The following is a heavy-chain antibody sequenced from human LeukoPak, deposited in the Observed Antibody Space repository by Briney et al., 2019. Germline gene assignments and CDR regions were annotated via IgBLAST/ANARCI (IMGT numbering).Heavy chain of an antibody. J-gene: IGHJ4*02. CDR2: ISGSGGST. V-gene: IGHV3-23*01. Sequence: GGSLRLSCAASGFTFSSYAMSWVRQAPGKGLEWVSAISGSGGSTYYADSVKGRFTISRDNSKNTLYLQMNSLRAEDTAVYYCAKDSGYCSSTSCLTFGGLDYWGQGTLVTVSS. CDR3: AKDSGYCSSTSCLTFGGLDY. D-gene: IGHD2-2*01. CDR1: GFTFSSYA.